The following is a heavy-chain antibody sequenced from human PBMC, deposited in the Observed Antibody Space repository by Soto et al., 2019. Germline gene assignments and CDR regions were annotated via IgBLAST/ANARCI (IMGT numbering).Heavy chain of an antibody. CDR2: IIPILGIA. Sequence: QVQLVQSGAEVKKPGSSVKVSCKASGDTFSSYTISWVRQAPGQGLEWMGRIIPILGIANYAQKFQGRVTITADKSTSTAYMELSSLRSEDTAVYYCARGGVVVAATFDYWGQGTLVTVSS. V-gene: IGHV1-69*02. J-gene: IGHJ4*02. D-gene: IGHD2-15*01. CDR3: ARGGVVVAATFDY. CDR1: GDTFSSYT.